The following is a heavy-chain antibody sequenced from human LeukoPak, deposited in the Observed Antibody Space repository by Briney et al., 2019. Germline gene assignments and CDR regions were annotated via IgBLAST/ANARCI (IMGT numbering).Heavy chain of an antibody. CDR3: AKPPYSGSYPQPATALGY. CDR2: IRYDGSNK. Sequence: PGGSLRLSCAASGFTFSSHGMHWVRQAPGKGLEWVAFIRYDGSNKYYADSVKGRFTISRDNSKNTLYLQMNSLRAEDTAVYYCAKPPYSGSYPQPATALGYWGQGTLVSVSS. D-gene: IGHD1-26*01. CDR1: GFTFSSHG. J-gene: IGHJ4*02. V-gene: IGHV3-30*02.